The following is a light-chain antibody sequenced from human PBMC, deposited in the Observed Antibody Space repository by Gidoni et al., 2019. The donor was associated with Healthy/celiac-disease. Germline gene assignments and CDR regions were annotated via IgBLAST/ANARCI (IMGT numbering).Light chain of an antibody. CDR2: EVS. V-gene: IGLV2-14*01. CDR1: SSDVGGYSF. Sequence: LTPPPSGVCSPGQPITISCHGTSSDVGGYSFVSWYQQHQGKAPKLMIYEVSNRSSGVSNRFCGSKSGNAASLTISGLEAEDEDDYYCSSYTSSSTPWVFGGGTKLTVL. CDR3: SSYTSSSTPWV. J-gene: IGLJ3*02.